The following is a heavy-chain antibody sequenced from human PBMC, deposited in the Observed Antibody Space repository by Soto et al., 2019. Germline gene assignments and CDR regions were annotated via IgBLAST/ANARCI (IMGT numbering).Heavy chain of an antibody. CDR2: IYNSGNT. V-gene: IGHV4-59*13. J-gene: IGHJ4*02. D-gene: IGHD6-6*01. CDR1: GGSISSYC. Sequence: PSETLSLTCTVSGGSISSYCWNWIRQPPGKGLEWIGYIYNSGNTNYNPSLRSRVIISIDTSKNQFSLKLTSVTAADTAVYYCAAPPRYWGQGTLVTVSS. CDR3: AAPPRY.